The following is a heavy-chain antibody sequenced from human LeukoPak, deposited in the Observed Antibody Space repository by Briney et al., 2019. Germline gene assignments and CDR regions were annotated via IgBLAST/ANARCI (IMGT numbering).Heavy chain of an antibody. J-gene: IGHJ4*02. Sequence: SETLSLTCAVYGGSFSGYYWSWIRQPPGKGLEWIGEINHSGSTNYNPSLKSRVTISVDTSKNQFSLKLSSVTAADTAVYYCARLSETAAYYYTSGYYFLGYWGQGTLVTVDS. CDR2: INHSGST. D-gene: IGHD3-22*01. CDR1: GGSFSGYY. V-gene: IGHV4-34*01. CDR3: ARLSETAAYYYTSGYYFLGY.